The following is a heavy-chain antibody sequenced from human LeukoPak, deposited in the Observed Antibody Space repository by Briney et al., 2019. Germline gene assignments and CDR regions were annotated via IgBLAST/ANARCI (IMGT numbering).Heavy chain of an antibody. D-gene: IGHD3-10*02. V-gene: IGHV3-48*03. CDR2: ISSSGSTI. Sequence: GSLRLSCAASGFTFSSYEMNWVRQAPGKGLEWVSYISSSGSTIYYADSVKGRFTISRDNAKNSLYLQMNSLRAEDTAVYYCTELGITMIGGVWGKGTTVTISS. CDR1: GFTFSSYE. J-gene: IGHJ6*04. CDR3: TELGITMIGGV.